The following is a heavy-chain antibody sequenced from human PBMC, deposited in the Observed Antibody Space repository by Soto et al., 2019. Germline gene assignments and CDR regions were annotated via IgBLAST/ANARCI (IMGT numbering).Heavy chain of an antibody. Sequence: ASVKVSCKASGYNFTNYWISWVRQAPGQGRQWMGWISGYNGNTHDAHKFQGRVTLTTDTSTATAYMELRSLRSDDTAVYYCARESLDYDILTGYASSGMDVWG. CDR1: GYNFTNYW. CDR2: ISGYNGNT. CDR3: ARESLDYDILTGYASSGMDV. V-gene: IGHV1-18*04. D-gene: IGHD3-9*01. J-gene: IGHJ6*02.